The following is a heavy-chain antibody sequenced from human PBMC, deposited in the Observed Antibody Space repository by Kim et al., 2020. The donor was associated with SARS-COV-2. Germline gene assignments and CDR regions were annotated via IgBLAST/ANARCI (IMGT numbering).Heavy chain of an antibody. Sequence: GGSLRLSCTVSGFTFFNYGMHWVRQAPGKGLEWVAIISYDGSATYYADSVKGRFTISRDNSKNTVYLQMTSLRVDDTAVYFCAKDTAKRGDLSQDDHKFGLDVWGQGTAVTVSS. V-gene: IGHV3-30*18. J-gene: IGHJ6*02. CDR2: ISYDGSAT. CDR1: GFTFFNYG. CDR3: AKDTAKRGDLSQDDHKFGLDV. D-gene: IGHD2-15*01.